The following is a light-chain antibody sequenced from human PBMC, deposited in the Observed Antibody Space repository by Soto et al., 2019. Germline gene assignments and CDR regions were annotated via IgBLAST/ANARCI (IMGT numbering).Light chain of an antibody. J-gene: IGKJ1*01. Sequence: ELVMPQSPATLSVSPGERATLSCRASQSVSSNLAWYQQKPGQAPRLLIYGASTRATGIPARFSGSGSGTEFTLTISSLQSEDFAVYYCQQYNNWRTFGQGTKV. CDR1: QSVSSN. V-gene: IGKV3-15*01. CDR2: GAS. CDR3: QQYNNWRT.